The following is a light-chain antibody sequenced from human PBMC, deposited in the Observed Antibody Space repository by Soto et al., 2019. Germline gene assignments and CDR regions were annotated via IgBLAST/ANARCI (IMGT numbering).Light chain of an antibody. CDR3: QQYNNWWT. Sequence: DIQMTQSPPSLSASVGDRVTFTCRASQSIKSYVNWYQQKPGKGPRLLVYAASTLQSGISARFSGSGSGTEFTLTISSLQSEDFGVYYCQQYNNWWTFGQGTKVDIK. V-gene: IGKV1-39*01. CDR1: QSIKSY. CDR2: AAS. J-gene: IGKJ1*01.